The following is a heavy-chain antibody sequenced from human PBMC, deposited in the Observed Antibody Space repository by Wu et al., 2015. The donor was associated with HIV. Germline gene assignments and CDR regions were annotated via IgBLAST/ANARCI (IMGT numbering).Heavy chain of an antibody. CDR3: WGRTGQPYYYMDV. Sequence: QVQLVQSGAEVKKPGASVKVSCKASGYTFTSYGISWVRQAPGQGLEWMGWISAYNGNTNYAQKLQGRVTITADESTSTAYMELSSLRSEDTAVYYWWGRTGQPYYYMDVWGKGTTVTVSS. CDR1: GYTFTSYG. J-gene: IGHJ6*03. CDR2: ISAYNGNT. D-gene: IGHD7-27*01. V-gene: IGHV1-18*01.